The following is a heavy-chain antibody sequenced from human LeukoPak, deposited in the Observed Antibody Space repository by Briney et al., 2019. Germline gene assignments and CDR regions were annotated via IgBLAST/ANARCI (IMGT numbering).Heavy chain of an antibody. Sequence: SQTLSLTCAVYGGSFSGYYWSWIRQPPGKGLEWIGEINHSGSTNYNPSLKSRVTISVDTSKNQFSLKLSSVTAADTAVYYCATLHGDYKNVSFDYWGQGTLVTVSS. CDR2: INHSGST. D-gene: IGHD4-17*01. J-gene: IGHJ4*02. V-gene: IGHV4-34*01. CDR3: ATLHGDYKNVSFDY. CDR1: GGSFSGYY.